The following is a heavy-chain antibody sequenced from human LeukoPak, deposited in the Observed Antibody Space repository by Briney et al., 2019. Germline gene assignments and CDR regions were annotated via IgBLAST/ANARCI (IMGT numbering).Heavy chain of an antibody. J-gene: IGHJ3*02. CDR2: IYPGDSDT. CDR1: GYSFTSYW. V-gene: IGHV5-51*01. Sequence: GESLKISCKGSGYSFTSYWIGWVRQMPGKGLEWMGIIYPGDSDTRYSPSFQGQVTISADKSISTAYLQWSSLKASDTAMYYCAIHYYYVSSGYFGAFDIWGQGTMVTVSS. D-gene: IGHD3-22*01. CDR3: AIHYYYVSSGYFGAFDI.